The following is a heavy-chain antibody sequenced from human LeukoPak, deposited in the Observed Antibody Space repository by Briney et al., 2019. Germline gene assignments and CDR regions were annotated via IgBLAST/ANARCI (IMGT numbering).Heavy chain of an antibody. Sequence: GGSLRLSCAASGFTFSSYGMSWVRQAPGKGLEWVSAISGSGGSTYYADSVKGRFTISRDNSKNTLYLQMNSLKTEDTAVYYCTTYSSSWSEFDYWGQGTLVTVSS. CDR2: ISGSGGST. J-gene: IGHJ4*02. V-gene: IGHV3-23*01. CDR1: GFTFSSYG. CDR3: TTYSSSWSEFDY. D-gene: IGHD6-13*01.